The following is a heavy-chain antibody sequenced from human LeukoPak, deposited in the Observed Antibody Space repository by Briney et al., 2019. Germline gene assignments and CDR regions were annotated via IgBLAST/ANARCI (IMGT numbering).Heavy chain of an antibody. CDR1: GGSISRGSYY. J-gene: IGHJ4*02. Sequence: SQTLSLTCVVSGGSISRGSYYWNWIRQPAGKGLEWMGRIYNSGSTNYNPSLKGRVTISADMSRNQLSLQLTSVTAADTAMYYCARQTFGALYFDSWGQGALVIVSS. CDR2: IYNSGST. CDR3: ARQTFGALYFDS. D-gene: IGHD3-10*01. V-gene: IGHV4-61*02.